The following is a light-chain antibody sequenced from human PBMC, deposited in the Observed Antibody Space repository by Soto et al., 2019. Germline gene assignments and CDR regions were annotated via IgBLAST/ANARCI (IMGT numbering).Light chain of an antibody. CDR2: AAS. J-gene: IGKJ1*01. V-gene: IGKV1-12*01. Sequence: IQMTPSPSSVSASVRDRLTMTCRSSQDMGGRVVWLQQKPRKAPQYLIQAASILQTGAPSKFSGSGSGTEFILTNNNPQPEDFASYVCLQVYSFPRTFGLGTNVDIK. CDR1: QDMGGR. CDR3: LQVYSFPRT.